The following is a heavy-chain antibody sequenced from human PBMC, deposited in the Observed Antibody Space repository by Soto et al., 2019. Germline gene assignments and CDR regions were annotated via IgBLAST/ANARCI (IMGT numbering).Heavy chain of an antibody. V-gene: IGHV1-46*01. CDR2: INPSGGST. D-gene: IGHD2-2*01. CDR3: ARDIYCRSTSCFPYGMDV. CDR1: GYTFTSYY. J-gene: IGHJ6*02. Sequence: QVQLVQSGAEVKKPGASVKVSCKASGYTFTSYYMHWVRQAPGQGLEWMGIINPSGGSTSYAQKFQGRVTMTRDTSTSTVYMELSSLISEDTAVYYCARDIYCRSTSCFPYGMDVWGPGTTVTVSS.